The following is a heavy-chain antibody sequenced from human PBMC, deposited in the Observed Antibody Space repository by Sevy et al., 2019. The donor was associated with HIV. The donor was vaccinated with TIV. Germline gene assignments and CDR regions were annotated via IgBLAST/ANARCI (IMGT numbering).Heavy chain of an antibody. J-gene: IGHJ4*02. D-gene: IGHD3-22*01. Sequence: GGSLRLSCAASGFTVSSNYMSWVRQAPGKGLEWVSVIYSSSSTYYADSVKGRVTISSDNFKNTLYLQMNSLRAEDTAVYYCARGMYYYDTSGYSPYYFDYWGQGTLVTASS. V-gene: IGHV3-53*01. CDR3: ARGMYYYDTSGYSPYYFDY. CDR2: IYSSSST. CDR1: GFTVSSNY.